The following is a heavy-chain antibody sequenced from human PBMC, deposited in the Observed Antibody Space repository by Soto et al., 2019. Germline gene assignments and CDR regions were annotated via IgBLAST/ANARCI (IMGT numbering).Heavy chain of an antibody. D-gene: IGHD4-17*01. Sequence: SVKVSCKASGGTFSSYASSWVRQAPGQGLEWMGGIIPIFGTANYAQKFQGRVTITADESTSTAYMELSSLRSEDTAVYYCARDFTVTTSYYYYGMDVWGQGTTVIVSS. CDR2: IIPIFGTA. V-gene: IGHV1-69*13. CDR1: GGTFSSYA. J-gene: IGHJ6*02. CDR3: ARDFTVTTSYYYYGMDV.